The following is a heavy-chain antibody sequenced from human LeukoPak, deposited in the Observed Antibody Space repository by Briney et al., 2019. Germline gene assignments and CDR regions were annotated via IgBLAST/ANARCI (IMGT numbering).Heavy chain of an antibody. CDR3: AGYGGFSK. V-gene: IGHV3-53*01. Sequence: GGSLRLSCAISGFTVSGNHVTWVRQAPGKGLAWVSTIYNTGTTNYADSVKGRFTISRDNSKNTVYLQMNSLRAEDMAIYYCAGYGGFSKWGQGTHVTVSS. J-gene: IGHJ4*02. CDR1: GFTVSGNH. D-gene: IGHD4-23*01. CDR2: IYNTGTT.